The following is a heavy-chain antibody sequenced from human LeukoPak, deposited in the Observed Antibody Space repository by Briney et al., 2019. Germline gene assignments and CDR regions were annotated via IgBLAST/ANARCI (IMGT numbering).Heavy chain of an antibody. CDR3: ARERRDGYKVYFDY. D-gene: IGHD5-24*01. CDR2: IYYSGST. CDR1: GGSISSYY. J-gene: IGHJ4*02. Sequence: PWETLSLTCTVSGGSISSYYWNWIRQPPGKGLEWIGYIYYSGSTNYNPSLKSRVTISVDTSKNQFFLRLSSVTAADTAVYYCARERRDGYKVYFDYWGQGTLVTVSS. V-gene: IGHV4-59*01.